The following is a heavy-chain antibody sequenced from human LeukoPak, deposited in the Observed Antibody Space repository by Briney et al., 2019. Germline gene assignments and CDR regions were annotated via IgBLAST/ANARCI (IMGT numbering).Heavy chain of an antibody. D-gene: IGHD4-17*01. CDR1: GGSISSSSYY. V-gene: IGHV4-39*01. CDR2: IYYSGST. J-gene: IGHJ4*02. CDR3: ARKSTVTTWVYYFDY. Sequence: SETLSLTCTVSGGSISSSSYYWGWIRQPPGKGLEWIGSIYYSGSTYYNPSLKSRVTISVDTPKNQFSLKLSSVTAADTAVYYCARKSTVTTWVYYFDYWGQGTLVTVSS.